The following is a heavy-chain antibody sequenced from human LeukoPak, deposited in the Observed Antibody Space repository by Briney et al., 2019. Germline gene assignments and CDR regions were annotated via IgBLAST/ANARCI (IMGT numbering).Heavy chain of an antibody. D-gene: IGHD3-10*01. CDR1: GGSISSYC. CDR3: ARDRVTMVRGVPSGMDV. J-gene: IGHJ6*04. CDR2: IYYSGNT. Sequence: PSETLSLTCTVSGGSISSYCWSWIRQPPGKGLEWIGYIYYSGNTNYNPSLQSRFTISVDTSKNQFSLKLSSVTAADTAVYYCARDRVTMVRGVPSGMDVWGKGTTVTVSS. V-gene: IGHV4-59*01.